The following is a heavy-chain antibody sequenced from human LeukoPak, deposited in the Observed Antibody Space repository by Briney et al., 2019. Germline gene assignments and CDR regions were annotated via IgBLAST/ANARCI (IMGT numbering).Heavy chain of an antibody. CDR2: IWYDGSNK. D-gene: IGHD6-19*01. Sequence: PGGSVRLSCAASGFTFSSYAMSWVRQAPGKGLEWVAVIWYDGSNKYYADSVKGRFTISRDNSKNTVYLEMNSLRADDTAVYYCEKDRGGWYGFVDSWGQGTLVTVSS. V-gene: IGHV3-33*06. CDR1: GFTFSSYA. J-gene: IGHJ4*02. CDR3: EKDRGGWYGFVDS.